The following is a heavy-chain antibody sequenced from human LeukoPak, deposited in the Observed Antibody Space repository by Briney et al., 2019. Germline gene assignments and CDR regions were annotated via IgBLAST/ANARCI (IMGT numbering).Heavy chain of an antibody. CDR1: GYTFTTYY. CDR3: AREYYDSSGYFPYGMDV. J-gene: IGHJ6*02. CDR2: INPNSGGT. D-gene: IGHD3-22*01. V-gene: IGHV1-2*04. Sequence: ASVKVSCKASGYTFTTYYMHWVRQAPGQGLEWMGWINPNSGGTNYAQKFQGWVTMTRDTSISTAYMELSRLRSDDTAVYYCAREYYDSSGYFPYGMDVWGQGTTVTVSS.